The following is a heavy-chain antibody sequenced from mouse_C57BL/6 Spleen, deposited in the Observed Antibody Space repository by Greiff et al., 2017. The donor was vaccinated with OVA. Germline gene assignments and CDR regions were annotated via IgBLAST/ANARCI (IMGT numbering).Heavy chain of an antibody. V-gene: IGHV3-6*01. CDR3: ARDRGYVFAY. CDR2: ISYDGSN. D-gene: IGHD2-2*01. CDR1: GYSITSGYY. J-gene: IGHJ3*01. Sequence: EVKLMESGPGLVKPSQSLSLTCSVTGYSITSGYYWNWIRQFPGNKLEWMGYISYDGSNNYNPSLKNRISITRDTSKNQFFLKLNSVTTEDTATYYCARDRGYVFAYWGQGTLVTVSA.